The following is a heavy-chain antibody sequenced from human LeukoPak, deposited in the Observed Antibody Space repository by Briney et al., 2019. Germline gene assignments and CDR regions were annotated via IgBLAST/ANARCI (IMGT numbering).Heavy chain of an antibody. CDR1: GFTFSSYG. D-gene: IGHD3-10*01. V-gene: IGHV3-33*01. J-gene: IGHJ4*02. CDR3: AREYGSGLEGPDY. Sequence: GRSLRLSCAASGFTFSSYGMHWVRQAPGKGLEWVAVIWYDGSNKYYADSVKGRFTISRDNSKNTLYPQMNSLRAEDTAVYYCAREYGSGLEGPDYWGQGTLVTVSS. CDR2: IWYDGSNK.